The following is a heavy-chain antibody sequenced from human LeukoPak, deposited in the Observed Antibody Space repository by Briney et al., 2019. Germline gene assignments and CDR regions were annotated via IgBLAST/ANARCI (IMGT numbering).Heavy chain of an antibody. CDR2: IYYSGST. CDR1: GDSISSGSYY. D-gene: IGHD6-19*01. Sequence: SETLSLTCTVSGDSISSGSYYWSWIRQPAGKGLEWIGSIYYSGSTYYNPSLKSRVTISVDTSKNQFSLKLSSVTAADTAVYYCARVSIAVAGTFDYWGQGTLVTVSS. V-gene: IGHV4-39*07. J-gene: IGHJ4*02. CDR3: ARVSIAVAGTFDY.